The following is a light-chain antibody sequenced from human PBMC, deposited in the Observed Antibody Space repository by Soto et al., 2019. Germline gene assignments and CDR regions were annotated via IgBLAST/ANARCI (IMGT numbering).Light chain of an antibody. CDR3: QQYNNWPPWT. V-gene: IGKV3-15*01. Sequence: EIVMTQSPATLSVSPGERATLSCRASQSVSSNLPWYQQKPGQAPRLLIYGASTRATGIPARFSGSGSGTAFTTTISSRQSEDFAVYYCQQYNNWPPWTFGQVTKVEIK. J-gene: IGKJ1*01. CDR2: GAS. CDR1: QSVSSN.